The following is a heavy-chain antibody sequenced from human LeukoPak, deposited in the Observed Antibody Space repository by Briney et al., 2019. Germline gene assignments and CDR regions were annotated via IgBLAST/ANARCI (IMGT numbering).Heavy chain of an antibody. V-gene: IGHV4-61*02. J-gene: IGHJ4*02. Sequence: SETLSLTCTVSGDSISSGDYYWSWIRQPAGKGLEWIGRISSSGSTNYNPSLKSRVTISVDTSKNQFSLKVTSVTAADTAVYYCAREGPEGRYYFDSWGQGTLVTVSS. D-gene: IGHD1-14*01. CDR3: AREGPEGRYYFDS. CDR1: GDSISSGDYY. CDR2: ISSSGST.